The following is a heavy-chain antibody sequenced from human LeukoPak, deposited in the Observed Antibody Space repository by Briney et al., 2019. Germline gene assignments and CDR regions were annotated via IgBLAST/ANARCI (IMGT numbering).Heavy chain of an antibody. CDR3: TRVGVGDTNPLR. Sequence: SETLSLTCAVSGYSISGGYYWGWIRQPPGKGLEWIGSIYHSGTTYYNPSLKSRVTISVDTSKNQFSLKLSSVTAADTAVYYCTRVGVGDTNPLRWGQGTLVTVSS. D-gene: IGHD1-26*01. CDR1: GYSISGGYY. V-gene: IGHV4-38-2*01. J-gene: IGHJ4*02. CDR2: IYHSGTT.